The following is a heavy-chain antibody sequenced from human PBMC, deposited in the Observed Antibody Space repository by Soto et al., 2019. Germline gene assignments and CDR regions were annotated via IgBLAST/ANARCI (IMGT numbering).Heavy chain of an antibody. CDR3: ASLHYDVWSGYTDAFDI. D-gene: IGHD3-3*01. CDR1: GYTFTSYD. CDR2: MNPNSGNT. J-gene: IGHJ3*02. Sequence: ASVKVSCKASGYTFTSYDINWVRQATGQGLEWMGWMNPNSGNTGYAQKFQGRVTMTRNTSISTAYMELSSLRSEDTAVYYCASLHYDVWSGYTDAFDIWGQGTMVTVSS. V-gene: IGHV1-8*01.